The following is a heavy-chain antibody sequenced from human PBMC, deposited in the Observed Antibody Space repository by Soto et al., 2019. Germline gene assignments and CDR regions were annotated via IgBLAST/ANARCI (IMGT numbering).Heavy chain of an antibody. CDR2: IWYDGSKK. CDR3: WRALAGVNDACDM. V-gene: IGHV3-33*01. Sequence: QVQLVESGGGVVQPGKSLRLSCSASGFSFGGFGMHWVRQAPGKGLEWVALIWYDGSKKYYADSVKGRFTISRDNSRKTFYLEMTSLRGEDTAVYYCWRALAGVNDACDMWGQGTNVTVSP. J-gene: IGHJ3*02. CDR1: GFSFGGFG. D-gene: IGHD6-13*01.